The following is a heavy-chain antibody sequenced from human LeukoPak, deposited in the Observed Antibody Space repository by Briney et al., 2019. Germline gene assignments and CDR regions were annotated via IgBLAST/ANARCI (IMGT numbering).Heavy chain of an antibody. CDR3: ARIGGSYWGWFDP. CDR2: IKQDGSEK. D-gene: IGHD1-26*01. V-gene: IGHV3-7*01. Sequence: PGGSLRLSCAASGFTFSDYWISWIRQAPGKGLEWVANIKQDGSEKYYADSVKGRFTISRDNAKNSLYLQMNSLRAEDTAVYYCARIGGSYWGWFDPWGQGTLVTVSS. J-gene: IGHJ5*02. CDR1: GFTFSDYW.